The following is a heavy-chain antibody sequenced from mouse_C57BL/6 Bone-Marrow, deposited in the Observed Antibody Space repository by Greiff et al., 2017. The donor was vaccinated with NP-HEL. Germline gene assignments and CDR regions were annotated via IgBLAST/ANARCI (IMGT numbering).Heavy chain of an antibody. CDR2: IHPNCGST. Sequence: VQLQQPGAELVKPGASVKLSCKASGYTFTSYWMHWVKQRPGQGLEWIGMIHPNCGSTNYNEKFKSKATLTVDKSSSTAYMQRSSLTSEDSAVCYCARDDGPSFAYWGQGTLVTVSA. J-gene: IGHJ3*01. D-gene: IGHD2-12*01. CDR3: ARDDGPSFAY. CDR1: GYTFTSYW. V-gene: IGHV1-64*01.